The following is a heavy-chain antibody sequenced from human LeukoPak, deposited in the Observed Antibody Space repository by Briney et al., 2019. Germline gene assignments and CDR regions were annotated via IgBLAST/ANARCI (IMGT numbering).Heavy chain of an antibody. D-gene: IGHD5-24*01. J-gene: IGHJ5*02. V-gene: IGHV4-59*10. CDR3: ARDGSAMGDNWFDP. Sequence: SETLSLTCAVYGGSFSGYYWSWIRQPPGKGLEWIGRIYTSGSTNYNPSLKSRVTMSVDTSKNQFSLKLSSVTAADTAVYYCARDGSAMGDNWFDPWGQGTLVTVSS. CDR2: IYTSGST. CDR1: GGSFSGYY.